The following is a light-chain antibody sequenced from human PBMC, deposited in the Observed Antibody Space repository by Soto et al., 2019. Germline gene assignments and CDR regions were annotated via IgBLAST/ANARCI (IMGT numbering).Light chain of an antibody. CDR2: GAS. CDR1: QSVSSSC. V-gene: IGKV3-20*01. J-gene: IGKJ1*01. CDR3: QQYGSSPET. Sequence: EIVLTQSPGTLSLSPGERATLSCRASQSVSSSCLDWYQQKPGQPPRLLIYGASRRATGIPDRFSGSGSGTDFTLTSSRLEPEDFVVYYCQQYGSSPETFGQGTKV.